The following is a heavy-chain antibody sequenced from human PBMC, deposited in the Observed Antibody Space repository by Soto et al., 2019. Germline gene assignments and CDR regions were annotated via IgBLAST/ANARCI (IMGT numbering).Heavy chain of an antibody. CDR2: NIPIFGTT. Sequence: QVQLVQSGAEVKKPGSSVKVSCKASGSTFNYQSSTWVRQAPGQGLEWMGGNIPIFGTTNLPQKFQDRVTFTADEATNTAYLELSSLRSEDAAVYYCATWRGSVTYRGFIGPLDYWGQGTLVTVSS. CDR3: ATWRGSVTYRGFIGPLDY. D-gene: IGHD2-21*01. CDR1: GSTFNYQS. V-gene: IGHV1-69*01. J-gene: IGHJ4*02.